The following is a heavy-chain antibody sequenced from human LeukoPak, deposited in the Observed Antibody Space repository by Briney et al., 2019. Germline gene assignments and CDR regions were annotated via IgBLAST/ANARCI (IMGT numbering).Heavy chain of an antibody. J-gene: IGHJ6*02. V-gene: IGHV3-30-3*01. Sequence: GGSLRLSCAASGFAFSSYAMHWVRQAPGEGLEWVAFISYDGDNEDYADSVKGRLTISRDNSNNRLSLQMNSLRAEDTAVYYCARPLMLRHNYGMDVWGQGTTVTVSS. CDR1: GFAFSSYA. CDR3: ARPLMLRHNYGMDV. D-gene: IGHD3-16*01. CDR2: ISYDGDNE.